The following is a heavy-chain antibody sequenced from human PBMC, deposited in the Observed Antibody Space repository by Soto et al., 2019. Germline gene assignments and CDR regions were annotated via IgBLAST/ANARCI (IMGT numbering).Heavy chain of an antibody. CDR1: GFTFSSDA. J-gene: IGHJ4*02. D-gene: IGHD1-26*01. V-gene: IGHV3-23*01. CDR3: ANLESYWPFDS. Sequence: EVQLLESGGGLVQPGVSLRLSCAASGFTFSSDAMSWVRQAPGNGLEWVSDISGSGGNTYYADSVKGRFTISRDNYKNTMSLQMNSLRAEDTAVYYCANLESYWPFDSWGQGTLVTVSS. CDR2: ISGSGGNT.